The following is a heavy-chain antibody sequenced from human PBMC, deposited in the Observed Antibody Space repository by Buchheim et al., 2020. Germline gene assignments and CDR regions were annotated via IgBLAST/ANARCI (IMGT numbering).Heavy chain of an antibody. CDR1: GGTFSSYA. D-gene: IGHD2-2*01. V-gene: IGHV1-69*01. CDR2: IIPIFGTA. J-gene: IGHJ6*03. CDR3: ARATKDIVVVPAASYYYYYMDV. Sequence: QVQLVQSGAEVKKPGSSVKVSCKASGGTFSSYAISWVRQAPGQGLEWMGGIIPIFGTANYAQKFQGRVTITADESKSTAYMELSSLRSEDTAVYYCARATKDIVVVPAASYYYYYMDVWGKGTT.